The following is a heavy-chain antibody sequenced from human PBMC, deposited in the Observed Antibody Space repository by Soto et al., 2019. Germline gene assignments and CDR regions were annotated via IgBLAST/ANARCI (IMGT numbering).Heavy chain of an antibody. Sequence: EVQLVESGGGLVKAGGSLRLSCSASGFTFSSYSMNWVRQAPGKGLEWVSSISSGRSYIYYADSVKGRFTISRDNAKNSLYLQMNSLRAEDTAVYYCARDHYDSSGFYNIFFYYYGLDVWGTGTTVTVS. J-gene: IGHJ6*04. CDR3: ARDHYDSSGFYNIFFYYYGLDV. D-gene: IGHD3-22*01. CDR1: GFTFSSYS. V-gene: IGHV3-21*01. CDR2: ISSGRSYI.